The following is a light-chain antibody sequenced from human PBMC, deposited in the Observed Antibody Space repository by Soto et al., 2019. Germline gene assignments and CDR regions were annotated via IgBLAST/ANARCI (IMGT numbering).Light chain of an antibody. CDR1: QSISTY. CDR2: AAS. J-gene: IGKJ1*01. CDR3: QQSYSAPRT. Sequence: DIQMTQSPSSLSASVGDRVTITCRASQSISTYLNWYQHKPGKAPKVLIYAASTLQSGVPSRFSGSGSGTDFTLTSSRLQPEDFETYYCQQSYSAPRTFGQGTKVEIK. V-gene: IGKV1-39*01.